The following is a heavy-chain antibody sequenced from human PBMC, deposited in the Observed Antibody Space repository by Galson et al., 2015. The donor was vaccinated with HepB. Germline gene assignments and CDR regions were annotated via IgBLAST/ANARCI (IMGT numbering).Heavy chain of an antibody. V-gene: IGHV3-30*04. CDR1: GFTFSSYA. CDR3: ARDLAAAGGVEEYYYYGMDV. CDR2: ISYDGSNK. J-gene: IGHJ6*02. Sequence: SLRLSCAASGFTFSSYAMHWVRQAPGKGLEWVAVISYDGSNKYYADSVKGRFTISRDNSKNTLYLQMNSLRAEDTAVYYCARDLAAAGGVEEYYYYGMDVWGQGTTVTVSS. D-gene: IGHD6-13*01.